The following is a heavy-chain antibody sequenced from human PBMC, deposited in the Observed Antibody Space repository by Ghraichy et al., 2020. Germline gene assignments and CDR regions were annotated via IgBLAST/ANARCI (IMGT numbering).Heavy chain of an antibody. V-gene: IGHV3-30*18. D-gene: IGHD3-3*01. CDR1: GFTFSSYG. CDR3: AKEGDDFWSGYYIDGY. J-gene: IGHJ4*02. Sequence: GGSLRLSCAASGFTFSSYGMHWVRQAPGKGLEWVAVISYDGSNKYYADSVKGRFTISRDNSKNTLYLQMNSLRAEDTAVYYCAKEGDDFWSGYYIDGYWGQGTLVTVSS. CDR2: ISYDGSNK.